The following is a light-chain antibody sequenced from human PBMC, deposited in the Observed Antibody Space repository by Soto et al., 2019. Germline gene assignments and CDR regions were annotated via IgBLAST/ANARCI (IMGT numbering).Light chain of an antibody. V-gene: IGKV1-39*01. Sequence: DIQMTQSPSSLSASVGDRVTITCRASQSISSYLNWYQQKPGRAPNLLIYTASNLQSGVPPRFSGSGSGTDFTLSISSLQPEDFATYYCQQSYSTPYTFGQGTKLEIK. CDR3: QQSYSTPYT. CDR2: TAS. J-gene: IGKJ2*01. CDR1: QSISSY.